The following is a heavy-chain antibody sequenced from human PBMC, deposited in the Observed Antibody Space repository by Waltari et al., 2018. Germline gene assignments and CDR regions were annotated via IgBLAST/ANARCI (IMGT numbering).Heavy chain of an antibody. V-gene: IGHV1-2*02. D-gene: IGHD3-9*01. J-gene: IGHJ6*03. CDR2: IDTNSGGT. Sequence: QVQLLQSGAGVKNIGASGKVNCKTSGYIFTDPYKHWVRQAPGQGLEWMGSIDTNSGGTRFAQKFQGRVTMTRDTSITTVYMELKTLRSDDTAIYFCAKNRYLDDNHYIDVWGKGTTVTVSS. CDR3: AKNRYLDDNHYIDV. CDR1: GYIFTDPY.